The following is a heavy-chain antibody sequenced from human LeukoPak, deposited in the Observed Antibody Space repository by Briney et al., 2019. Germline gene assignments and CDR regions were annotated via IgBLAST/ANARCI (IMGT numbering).Heavy chain of an antibody. CDR1: GGSISSGGYS. D-gene: IGHD4-17*01. CDR3: ARGRLDGDYYNWFDP. J-gene: IGHJ5*02. V-gene: IGHV4-30-2*01. Sequence: SQTLSLTCAVSGGSISSGGYSWSWIRQPPGKGLEWIGYIYHSGSTNYNPSLKSRVTISVDTSKNQFSLKLSSVTAADTAVYYCARGRLDGDYYNWFDPWGQGTLVTVSS. CDR2: IYHSGST.